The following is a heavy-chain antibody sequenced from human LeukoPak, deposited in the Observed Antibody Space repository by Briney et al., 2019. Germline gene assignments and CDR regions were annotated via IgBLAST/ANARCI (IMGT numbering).Heavy chain of an antibody. V-gene: IGHV3-21*01. CDR3: ARDRIVVVTAAFDF. CDR2: ISRGGTNI. CDR1: GFSFDRYS. J-gene: IGHJ4*02. Sequence: PGGSLRLSCAASGFSFDRYSMYWVHQAPGKGLEWVASISRGGTNIYYADSVKGRFVISRDDSNNSLILQMNSLTAEDSAVYYCARDRIVVVTAAFDFWGQGTLVTVSS. D-gene: IGHD2-21*02.